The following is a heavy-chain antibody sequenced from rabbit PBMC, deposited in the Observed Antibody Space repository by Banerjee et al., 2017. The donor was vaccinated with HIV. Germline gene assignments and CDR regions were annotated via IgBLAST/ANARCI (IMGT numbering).Heavy chain of an antibody. CDR1: GFSFSSSYY. Sequence: QEQLKESGGDLVKPGASLTLTCTASGFSFSSSYYMCWVRQAPGKGLEWIACIYAGSSGSTYYASWAKGRFTISKTSSTTVTLQMTSLTAANTATYFCARDPYYRYGSAGYGDLWGPGTLVT. V-gene: IGHV1S45*01. J-gene: IGHJ4*01. D-gene: IGHD6-1*01. CDR3: ARDPYYRYGSAGYGDL. CDR2: IYAGSSGST.